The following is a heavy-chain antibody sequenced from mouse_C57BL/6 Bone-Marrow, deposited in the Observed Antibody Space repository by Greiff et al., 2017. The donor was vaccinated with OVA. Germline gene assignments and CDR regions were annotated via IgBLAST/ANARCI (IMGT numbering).Heavy chain of an antibody. D-gene: IGHD2-2*01. V-gene: IGHV5-17*01. CDR3: ARVGWLRRYWYFDG. CDR1: GFTFSDYG. CDR2: ISSGSSTI. Sequence: EVQLVESGGGLVKPGGSLKLSCAASGFTFSDYGMHWVRQAPEKGLEWVAYISSGSSTIYYADTVQGRFTIYRDNAKNTLFLQMTSLRSEDTAMYYCARVGWLRRYWYFDGWGTGTTVTVSS. J-gene: IGHJ1*03.